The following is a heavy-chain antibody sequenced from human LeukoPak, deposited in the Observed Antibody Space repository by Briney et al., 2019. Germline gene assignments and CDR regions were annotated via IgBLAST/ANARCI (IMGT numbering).Heavy chain of an antibody. J-gene: IGHJ4*02. CDR1: GVSISSSNSY. Sequence: SETLSLTCTVSGVSISSSNSYWGRIRQPPGKGLEGIGSIYYSGNTYYNASLKSQVSISIDTSKNQFSLRLTSVTAAATAVYYCARQTGSGLFTLPGGQGTLVTVSS. CDR3: ARQTGSGLFTLP. CDR2: IYYSGNT. V-gene: IGHV4-39*01. D-gene: IGHD3/OR15-3a*01.